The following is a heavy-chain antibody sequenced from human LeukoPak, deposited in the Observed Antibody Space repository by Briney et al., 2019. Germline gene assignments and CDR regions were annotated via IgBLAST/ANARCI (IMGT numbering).Heavy chain of an antibody. D-gene: IGHD2-8*01. V-gene: IGHV4-34*01. CDR1: GGSFSGYY. CDR2: INHSGST. J-gene: IGHJ6*02. Sequence: PSETLSLTCAVYGGSFSGYYWSWIRQPPGKGLEWIGEINHSGSTNYNPSLTSRVTISVDTSKNHFSLKLSSETAADTALYYCARQMYLGGMDVWGQGTTVTVSS. CDR3: ARQMYLGGMDV.